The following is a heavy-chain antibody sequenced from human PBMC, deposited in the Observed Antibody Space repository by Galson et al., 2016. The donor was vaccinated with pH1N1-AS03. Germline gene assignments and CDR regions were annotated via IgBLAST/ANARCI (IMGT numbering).Heavy chain of an antibody. V-gene: IGHV3-30-3*01. CDR3: AKETGFSGTWYPFHQ. Sequence: SLRLSCAASGFIFSDYAMHWVRQAPGKGLEWVAFVSYDTARQQYADSVEGRFTISKDRPRNMLYLEMNNLRVEDTAVYYCAKETGFSGTWYPFHQWGQGTLVRVSA. J-gene: IGHJ1*01. D-gene: IGHD6-13*01. CDR2: VSYDTARQ. CDR1: GFIFSDYA.